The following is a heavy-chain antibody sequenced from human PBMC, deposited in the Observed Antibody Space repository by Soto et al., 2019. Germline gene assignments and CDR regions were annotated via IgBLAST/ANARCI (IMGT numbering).Heavy chain of an antibody. D-gene: IGHD3-9*01. Sequence: GGSLKISCKGSGYSFTSYWITWVSQMPGKGLEWMGRIDTSDSYTNYRPFFQGHVTISADKSISTACLQWSSLKASDTAMYYCARHGNDILTGYLASTDSYGTDVWGQGTTVTVSS. V-gene: IGHV5-10-1*01. CDR1: GYSFTSYW. CDR3: ARHGNDILTGYLASTDSYGTDV. CDR2: IDTSDSYT. J-gene: IGHJ6*02.